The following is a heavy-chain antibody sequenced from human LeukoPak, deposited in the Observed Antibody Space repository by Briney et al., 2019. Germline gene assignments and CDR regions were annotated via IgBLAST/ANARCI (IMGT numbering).Heavy chain of an antibody. D-gene: IGHD7-27*01. CDR2: INHSGST. CDR1: GGSFSDYF. CDR3: ARAMRGRLGRAQDF. J-gene: IGHJ4*02. V-gene: IGHV4-34*01. Sequence: PSETLSLTCAVYGGSFSDYFWSWIRQPPGKGLEWIGEINHSGSTYYNPSLKSRVTISVDTSKNQLSLRLSSVTAADTAIYYCARAMRGRLGRAQDFWGQGTLVTVSS.